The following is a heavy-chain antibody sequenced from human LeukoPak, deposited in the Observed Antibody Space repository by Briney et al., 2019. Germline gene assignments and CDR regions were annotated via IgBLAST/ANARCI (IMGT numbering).Heavy chain of an antibody. V-gene: IGHV3-15*01. CDR3: TTDHYGSGF. CDR1: GFTFSNAW. Sequence: GGSLRLSCAASGFTFSNAWMSWVRQAPGKGLEWGGRIKSKTDGGTTDYAAPVKGRFTISRDDSKNTLYLQMNSLKTEDTAVYYCTTDHYGSGFWGQGTLVTVSS. J-gene: IGHJ4*02. CDR2: IKSKTDGGTT. D-gene: IGHD3-10*01.